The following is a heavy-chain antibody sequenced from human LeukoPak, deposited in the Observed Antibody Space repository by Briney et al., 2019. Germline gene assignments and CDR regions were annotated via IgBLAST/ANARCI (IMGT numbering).Heavy chain of an antibody. Sequence: GRSLRLSCAPSGFTFDDNAMHWVRQAPGEGLEGGSGISWNSGNIGYADSVKGRFTISRDNAKNSLYLQMNSLRAEDTALYFCARNPWLGSVYYFDCWGQGTLVTVSS. CDR1: GFTFDDNA. V-gene: IGHV3-9*01. CDR2: ISWNSGNI. J-gene: IGHJ4*02. CDR3: ARNPWLGSVYYFDC. D-gene: IGHD6-19*01.